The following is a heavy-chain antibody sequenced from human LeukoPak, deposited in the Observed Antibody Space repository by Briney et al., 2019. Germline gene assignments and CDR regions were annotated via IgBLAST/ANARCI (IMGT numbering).Heavy chain of an antibody. D-gene: IGHD3-22*01. V-gene: IGHV4-59*01. Sequence: PSETLSLTCADSGASMRTYNWSWIRRPPGQGLEWIGHISYRGGTNYNPSLKSRVTMSLDTSKNQFSLKLSSVTAADTAIYYCARVGDTSDYFYYLDYWGQGALVTVSS. CDR1: GASMRTYN. CDR3: ARVGDTSDYFYYLDY. CDR2: ISYRGGT. J-gene: IGHJ4*02.